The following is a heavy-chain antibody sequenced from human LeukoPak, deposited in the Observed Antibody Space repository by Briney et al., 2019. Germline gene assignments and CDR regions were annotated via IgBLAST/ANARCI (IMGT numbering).Heavy chain of an antibody. CDR2: IRYDGSNK. CDR3: AKEGVEYSSSYIDY. V-gene: IGHV3-30*02. Sequence: PWGSLRLSCAASGFTFSSYGMHWVRQAPGKGLEWVAFIRYDGSNKYYADSVKGRFTISRDNSKNTLYLQMNSLRAEDTAVYYCAKEGVEYSSSYIDYWGQGTLVTVSS. D-gene: IGHD6-6*01. CDR1: GFTFSSYG. J-gene: IGHJ4*02.